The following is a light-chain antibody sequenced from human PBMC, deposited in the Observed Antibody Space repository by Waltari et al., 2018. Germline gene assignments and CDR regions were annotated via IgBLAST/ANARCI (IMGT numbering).Light chain of an antibody. CDR3: SSWDGSLSGLV. Sequence: QSVLTPPPSASATAGPRVTLSCSGSASHIGTNPVKWYQQVPGTAPKPVIYGNNQRPPGVPDRISGSKSDTSGSLAISGLRSEDEADYYCSSWDGSLSGLVFGGGTRLTVL. J-gene: IGLJ2*01. V-gene: IGLV1-44*01. CDR1: ASHIGTNP. CDR2: GNN.